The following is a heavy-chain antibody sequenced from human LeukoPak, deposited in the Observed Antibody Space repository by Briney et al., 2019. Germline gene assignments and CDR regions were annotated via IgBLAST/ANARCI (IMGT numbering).Heavy chain of an antibody. Sequence: SETLSLTCAVYGGPFSNYYWSWIRQPPGKGLEWIGEINHSGSTNYNPSPKSRVTISVDTSKNQFSLKLSSVTAADTAVYYCASCLGYCTRLPDMDAWSKGTTVTVSS. V-gene: IGHV4-34*01. CDR2: INHSGST. CDR1: GGPFSNYY. CDR3: ASCLGYCTRLPDMDA. J-gene: IGHJ6*03. D-gene: IGHD2-8*01.